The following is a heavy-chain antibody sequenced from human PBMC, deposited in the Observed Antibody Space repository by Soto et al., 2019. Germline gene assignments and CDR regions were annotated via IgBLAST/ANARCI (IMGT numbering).Heavy chain of an antibody. V-gene: IGHV3-7*01. CDR2: VKQDGSEE. CDR1: GYTISTYW. J-gene: IGHJ4*02. Sequence: GASLILSFDASGYTISTYWLSWFRQAPGKGLEWLANVKQDGSEEYYVDSVKGRFTISRDNAKNSLYLQMNSLRAEDTAVYYCAALDTAMVKTAGYWGQGT. D-gene: IGHD5-18*01. CDR3: AALDTAMVKTAGY.